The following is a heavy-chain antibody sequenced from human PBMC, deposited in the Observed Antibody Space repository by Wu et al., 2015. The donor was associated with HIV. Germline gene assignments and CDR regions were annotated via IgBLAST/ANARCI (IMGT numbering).Heavy chain of an antibody. J-gene: IGHJ6*02. CDR1: GYTFTNYD. CDR3: TSVRRVPTYYYYGEDV. D-gene: IGHD2-2*01. Sequence: QVQLVQSGAEVKKPGASVKVSCKASGYTFTNYDISWVRQAPGQGLEWMGGMNLYSGSSGYAQKFQGRVTMTRNTSINTAYMELRSLRSDDTAIYYCTSVRRVPTYYYYGEDVWGQGTTVIVSS. V-gene: IGHV1-8*02. CDR2: MNLYSGSS.